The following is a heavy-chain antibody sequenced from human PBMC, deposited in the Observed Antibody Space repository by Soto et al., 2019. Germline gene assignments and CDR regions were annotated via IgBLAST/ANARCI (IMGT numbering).Heavy chain of an antibody. CDR3: ARLTGYSSGWFDF. Sequence: QVQLVQSGAEVKKPGASVKVSCKASGYTFTNHGITWVRQAPGQGLAWMGWISTFNGNTNYAQKFQGRVTMTTDTSTNTAYMALRSLGSDDTAVYYCARLTGYSSGWFDFWGQGTLVTVSS. CDR1: GYTFTNHG. CDR2: ISTFNGNT. J-gene: IGHJ4*02. V-gene: IGHV1-18*04. D-gene: IGHD6-19*01.